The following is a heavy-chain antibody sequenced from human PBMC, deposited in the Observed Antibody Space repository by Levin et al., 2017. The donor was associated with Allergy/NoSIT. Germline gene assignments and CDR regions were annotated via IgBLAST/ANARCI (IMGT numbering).Heavy chain of an antibody. V-gene: IGHV3-15*01. J-gene: IGHJ4*02. CDR1: GFTFLNVW. Sequence: LSLPCAASGFTFLNVWMSWVRQAPGKGLEWVGRVKSQAAGGTADYAAPVKGRFSISRDDSENTLYLQMNSLRPEDTAVYYCTREPHFDYWGQGTLVTVSS. CDR2: VKSQAAGGTA. CDR3: TREPHFDY.